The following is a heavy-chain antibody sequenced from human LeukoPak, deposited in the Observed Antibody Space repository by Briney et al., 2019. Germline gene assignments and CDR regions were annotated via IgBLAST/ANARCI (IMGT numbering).Heavy chain of an antibody. CDR2: IRVGGGAS. D-gene: IGHD3-16*01. J-gene: IGHJ3*01. V-gene: IGHV3-23*01. CDR1: GFPFSIYA. Sequence: QPGGSLRPSCSASGFPFSIYAMHWVRQAPGKGLEWVSTIRVGGGASHYADSVKGRFTISRDDSESTLYLLMNSLRVEDTATYYCAKDPNGDYVGAFDFWGQGTLVTVSS. CDR3: AKDPNGDYVGAFDF.